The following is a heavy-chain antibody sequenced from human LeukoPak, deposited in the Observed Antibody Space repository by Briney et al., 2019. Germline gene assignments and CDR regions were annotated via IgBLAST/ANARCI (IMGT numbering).Heavy chain of an antibody. CDR3: AKDTRYRSSPEYPDY. CDR1: GFTFSSYA. V-gene: IGHV3-23*01. CDR2: ISGSGGST. D-gene: IGHD6-13*01. J-gene: IGHJ4*02. Sequence: GGSLRLSCAASGFTFSSYAMSWVRQAPGKGLEWVSGISGSGGSTYYADSVKGRFTISRDNSKNTLYLQMNSLRAEDTAVYYCAKDTRYRSSPEYPDYWGQGTLVTVSS.